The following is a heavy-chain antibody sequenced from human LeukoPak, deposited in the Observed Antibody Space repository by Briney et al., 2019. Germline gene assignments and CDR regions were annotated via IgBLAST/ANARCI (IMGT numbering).Heavy chain of an antibody. V-gene: IGHV4-59*11. CDR1: GGSISSHY. CDR3: ARGGSMITFGGAANWFDP. J-gene: IGHJ5*02. D-gene: IGHD3-16*01. Sequence: SETLSLTCTVSGGSISSHYWGWIRQPPGKGLEWIGYIYYSGSTNYNPSLKSRVTISVDTSKNQFSLKLSSVTAADTAVYYCARGGSMITFGGAANWFDPWGQGTLVTVSS. CDR2: IYYSGST.